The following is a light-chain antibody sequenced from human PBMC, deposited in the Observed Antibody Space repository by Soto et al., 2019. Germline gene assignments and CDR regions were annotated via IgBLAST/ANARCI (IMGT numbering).Light chain of an antibody. CDR3: SSYTSSGTYV. Sequence: QSALNQPASVSGSPGQSITISCTGTSSDVGGYNYVSWYQHHPGKAPKLMIYEVSNRPSGVSDRFSGSKSGNTASLTISGLQAEDEADYYCSSYTSSGTYVFGTGTKLTVL. V-gene: IGLV2-14*01. CDR2: EVS. CDR1: SSDVGGYNY. J-gene: IGLJ1*01.